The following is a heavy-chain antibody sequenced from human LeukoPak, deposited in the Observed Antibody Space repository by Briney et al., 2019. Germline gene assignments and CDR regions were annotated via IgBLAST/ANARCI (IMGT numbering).Heavy chain of an antibody. CDR2: IYTSGST. V-gene: IGHV4-61*02. CDR3: ARDLSYYGSGSYKAFDI. D-gene: IGHD3-10*01. Sequence: SQTLSLTCTVSGGSISSGSYYWSWIRQPAGKGLEWIGRIYTSGSTNYNPSLKSQVTISVDTSKNQFSLKLSSVTAADTAVYYCARDLSYYGSGSYKAFDIWGQGTMVTVSS. CDR1: GGSISSGSYY. J-gene: IGHJ3*02.